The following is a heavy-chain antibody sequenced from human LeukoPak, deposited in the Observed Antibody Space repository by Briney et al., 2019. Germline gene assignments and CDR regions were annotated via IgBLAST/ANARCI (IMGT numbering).Heavy chain of an antibody. J-gene: IGHJ5*02. D-gene: IGHD2-15*01. CDR3: ARVVVVAATQLSWFDP. CDR1: GGSISSYY. CDR2: IYTSGST. Sequence: SSETLSLTCTVSGGSISSYYWSWIRQPAGKGLEWIGRIYTSGSTNYNPSLKSRVTMSVDTSKNQFSLKLSSVTAADTAVYYCARVVVVAATQLSWFDPWGQGTLVTVSS. V-gene: IGHV4-4*07.